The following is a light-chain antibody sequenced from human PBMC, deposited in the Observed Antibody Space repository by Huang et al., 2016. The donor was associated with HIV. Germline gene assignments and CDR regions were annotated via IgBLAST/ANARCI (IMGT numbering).Light chain of an antibody. CDR1: QGVSSV. V-gene: IGKV1-13*02. CDR3: QQFNTYPFT. Sequence: AIQLTQSPSSLSASVGDRVTIPCRASQGVSSVLAWYQQKPGKPPKLLIYDASNLESGVPSRFSGSGSGTDFTLTISSLQPEDFATYYCQQFNTYPFTFGPGTRVDVK. J-gene: IGKJ3*01. CDR2: DAS.